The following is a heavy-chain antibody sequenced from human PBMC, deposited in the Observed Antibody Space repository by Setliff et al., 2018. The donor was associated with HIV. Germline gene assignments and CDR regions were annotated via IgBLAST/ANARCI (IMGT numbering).Heavy chain of an antibody. CDR3: ASGKGVGGVVITDGLDV. CDR1: GYTFTSYY. Sequence: ASVKVSCKASGYTFTSYYMHWVRQAPGQGLEWMGIINPSGGSTTYAQKFQGRVTMTRDTSTSTAYMELRSLRSDDTAVYYCASGKGVGGVVITDGLDVWGKGTTVTVSS. CDR2: INPSGGST. J-gene: IGHJ6*04. D-gene: IGHD3-10*01. V-gene: IGHV1-46*01.